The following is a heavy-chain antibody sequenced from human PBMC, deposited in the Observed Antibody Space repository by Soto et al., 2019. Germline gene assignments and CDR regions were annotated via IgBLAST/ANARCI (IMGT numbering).Heavy chain of an antibody. V-gene: IGHV4-59*08. D-gene: IGHD3-10*01. J-gene: IGHJ4*02. Sequence: QVQLQESGPGLVKPSETLSLTCTVSGGSISSYYWSWIRQPPGKGLEWIGYIYYSGSTNYNPSLKSRVTISVDTSKNQFSLKLSSVTAADTAVYYCARQGSAGYYGSGSYIPTWIDYWGQGTLVTVSS. CDR2: IYYSGST. CDR3: ARQGSAGYYGSGSYIPTWIDY. CDR1: GGSISSYY.